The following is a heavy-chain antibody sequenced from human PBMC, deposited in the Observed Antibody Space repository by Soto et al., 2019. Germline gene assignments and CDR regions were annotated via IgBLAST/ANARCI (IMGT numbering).Heavy chain of an antibody. Sequence: EVQLVESGGGLVQPGGSLRLSCAGSGFTFSNSWMSWVRQAPGKGPDWVSNIKQDVSYEYYVDSLKGRFTISRDNAENSLYLQMNSLGVEDMAVYYCERNYLKRGQGTLVTVSP. D-gene: IGHD3-10*01. V-gene: IGHV3-7*01. CDR1: GFTFSNSW. J-gene: IGHJ4*02. CDR2: IKQDVSYE. CDR3: ERNYLK.